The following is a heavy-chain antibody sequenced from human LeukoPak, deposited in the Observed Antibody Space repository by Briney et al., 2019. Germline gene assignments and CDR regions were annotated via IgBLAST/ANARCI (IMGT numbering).Heavy chain of an antibody. Sequence: GESLKISCKASGYKFTNYWIGWVRQMHGKGLEWMTIIYPGDSETRYSPSFQGQVTISADKSIGTMYLQWSSLKASDTAMYYCARALRTGQGDYVPVLWGQGTLVIVSS. V-gene: IGHV5-51*01. CDR3: ARALRTGQGDYVPVL. D-gene: IGHD4-17*01. CDR1: GYKFTNYW. CDR2: IYPGDSET. J-gene: IGHJ4*02.